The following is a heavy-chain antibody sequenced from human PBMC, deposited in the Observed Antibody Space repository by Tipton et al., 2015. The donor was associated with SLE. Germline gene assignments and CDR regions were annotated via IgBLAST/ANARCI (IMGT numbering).Heavy chain of an antibody. CDR1: GYSISSDYY. J-gene: IGHJ4*02. Sequence: TLSLTCAVSGYSISSDYYWGWIRQPPGKGLEWIGEINHSGTTNYNPSLKSRVTMSVDTSKNQFSLKLTSVTAADTAVYYCARGGTGDAAHFDYWGQGTLVTVSS. D-gene: IGHD7-27*01. CDR3: ARGGTGDAAHFDY. V-gene: IGHV4-38-2*01. CDR2: INHSGTT.